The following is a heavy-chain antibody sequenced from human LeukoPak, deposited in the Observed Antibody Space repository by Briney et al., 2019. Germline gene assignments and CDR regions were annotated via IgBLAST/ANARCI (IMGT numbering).Heavy chain of an antibody. CDR3: TTGFDDYGIDY. D-gene: IGHD4-17*01. V-gene: IGHV3-15*01. Sequence: GGSLRLSCVASGFTFSNYAMHWVRQAPGKGLEWVGRIKSKTDGGTTDYAAPVKGRFTISRDDSKNTLYLQMNSLKTEDTAVYYCTTGFDDYGIDYWGQGTLVTVSS. CDR1: GFTFSNYA. J-gene: IGHJ4*02. CDR2: IKSKTDGGTT.